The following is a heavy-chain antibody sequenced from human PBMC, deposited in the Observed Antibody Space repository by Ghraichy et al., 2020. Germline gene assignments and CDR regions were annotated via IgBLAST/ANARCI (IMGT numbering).Heavy chain of an antibody. J-gene: IGHJ4*02. CDR3: ARGVGIAPAGPLDF. CDR2: ISSSGDFR. V-gene: IGHV3-21*01. D-gene: IGHD2-21*01. Sequence: GGSLRLSCAGSGFSFNDYIINWVRQAPGKGLEWVSSISSSGDFRYYAASVKGRFTISRDYAKNSVSLEMDSLRVEDTALYYCARGVGIAPAGPLDFWGQGNLVTVAS. CDR1: GFSFNDYI.